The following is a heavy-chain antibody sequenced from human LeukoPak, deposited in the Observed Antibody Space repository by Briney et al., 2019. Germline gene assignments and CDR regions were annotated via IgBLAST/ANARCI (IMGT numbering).Heavy chain of an antibody. D-gene: IGHD6-19*01. V-gene: IGHV1-2*06. Sequence: ASVKVSCKASGYIFSGYYIHWVRQAPGHGLEWMGRINPSNRDTMYAQKFQGRVTMTRDTSISTAYMELSRLRSDDTAVYYCARVSIAVAGLLDYWGQGTLLTVSS. CDR2: INPSNRDT. J-gene: IGHJ4*02. CDR3: ARVSIAVAGLLDY. CDR1: GYIFSGYY.